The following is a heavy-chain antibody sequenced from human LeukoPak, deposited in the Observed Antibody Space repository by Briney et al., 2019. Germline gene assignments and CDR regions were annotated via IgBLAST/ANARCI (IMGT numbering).Heavy chain of an antibody. CDR3: ARVLRDLKGYWYFDL. V-gene: IGHV1-18*01. Sequence: ASVKVSCKASGYTFTSYGISWVRQAPGQGLEWMGWISGYNSNTNDAQKFRGRVTMTTDTSTSTAYMELRSLRSDDTAVYYCARVLRDLKGYWYFDLWGRGTLVTVSS. J-gene: IGHJ2*01. D-gene: IGHD5-24*01. CDR2: ISGYNSNT. CDR1: GYTFTSYG.